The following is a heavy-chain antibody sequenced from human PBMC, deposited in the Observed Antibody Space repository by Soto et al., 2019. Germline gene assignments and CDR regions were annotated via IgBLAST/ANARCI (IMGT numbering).Heavy chain of an antibody. CDR1: GFTFRSSN. CDR3: AREIGPVTTSGFYFDH. J-gene: IGHJ4*02. V-gene: IGHV3-21*02. D-gene: IGHD4-17*01. CDR2: VSGSSSYI. Sequence: EVQLVESGGGLVKPGGSLRLSCAASGFTFRSSNMNWVRQAPGKGLEWVSFVSGSSSYIFYADSVKGRFTISRDNAKNSLYLQMNSLRAEDTAVYFCAREIGPVTTSGFYFDHWGQGTLVTVSS.